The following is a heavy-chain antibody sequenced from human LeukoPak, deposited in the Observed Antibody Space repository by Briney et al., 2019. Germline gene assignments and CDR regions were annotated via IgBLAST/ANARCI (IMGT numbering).Heavy chain of an antibody. D-gene: IGHD6-19*01. J-gene: IGHJ6*02. Sequence: SETLSLTCTVSGGSISSYYWSWIRKPPGKGLEWIGYIYYSGSTNYNPSLKSRVTISVDTSKNQFSLKLSSVTAADTAVYYCAREVWAVAGFLHYYYYGMDVWGQGTTVTVS. CDR2: IYYSGST. CDR3: AREVWAVAGFLHYYYYGMDV. V-gene: IGHV4-59*01. CDR1: GGSISSYY.